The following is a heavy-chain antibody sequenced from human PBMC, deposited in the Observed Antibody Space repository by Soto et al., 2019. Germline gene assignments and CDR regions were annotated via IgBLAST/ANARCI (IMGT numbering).Heavy chain of an antibody. CDR2: INPSGDST. D-gene: IGHD4-17*01. CDR3: ARLYGVSGHLDY. Sequence: ASVKVSCKASGYTFTSYYIHWVRQAPGQGLEWMGTINPSGDSTGYAQKFQGRVTMTGDTSTSTVYMELRSLRFEDTAVYYCARLYGVSGHLDYWGQGTLVTVSS. V-gene: IGHV1-46*03. CDR1: GYTFTSYY. J-gene: IGHJ4*02.